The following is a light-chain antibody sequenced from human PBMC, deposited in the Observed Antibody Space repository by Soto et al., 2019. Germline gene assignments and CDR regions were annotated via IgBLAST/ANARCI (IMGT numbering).Light chain of an antibody. CDR1: QGMGST. V-gene: IGKV3-15*01. J-gene: IGKJ4*01. CDR2: DAS. Sequence: IVMTQSPATLSVSPGERATLSCRASQGMGSTLAWYQQKPGQTPRLLIYDASTRATGIPARFSGIGSGTEFTLTISSLEPEDFATYYCQQRSNWPRTFGGGTKVDIK. CDR3: QQRSNWPRT.